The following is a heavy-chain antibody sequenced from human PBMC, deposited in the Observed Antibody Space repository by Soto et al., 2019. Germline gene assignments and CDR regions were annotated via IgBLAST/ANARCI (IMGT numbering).Heavy chain of an antibody. CDR3: ARHHWYSSSWTSGYFDY. J-gene: IGHJ4*02. CDR1: GGSISSSSCY. CDR2: IYYSGST. Sequence: SETLSLTCTVSGGSISSSSCYWGWIRQPPGKGLEWIGSIYYSGSTYYNPSLKSRVTISVDTSKNQFSLKLSSVTAADTAVYYCARHHWYSSSWTSGYFDYWGQGTLVTVSS. V-gene: IGHV4-39*01. D-gene: IGHD6-13*01.